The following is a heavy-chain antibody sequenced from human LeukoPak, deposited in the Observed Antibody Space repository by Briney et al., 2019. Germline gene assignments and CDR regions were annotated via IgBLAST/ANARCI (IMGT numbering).Heavy chain of an antibody. D-gene: IGHD2-2*01. J-gene: IGHJ4*02. Sequence: GGSLRLSCAASGFTFSNAWMSWVRQAPGKGLEWVGRIKSKTDGGTTDYAAPVKGRFTISRDDSKNTLYLQMNSPKTEDTAVYYCTTEPDIVVVPAALFDYWGQGTLVTVSS. CDR1: GFTFSNAW. CDR2: IKSKTDGGTT. V-gene: IGHV3-15*01. CDR3: TTEPDIVVVPAALFDY.